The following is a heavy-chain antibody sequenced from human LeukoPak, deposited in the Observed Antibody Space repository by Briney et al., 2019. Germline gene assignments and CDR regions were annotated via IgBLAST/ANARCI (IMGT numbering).Heavy chain of an antibody. Sequence: PSETLSLTCTVSGYSISSGYYWGWIRQPPGKGLEWIGSIYHSGSTYYNPSLKSRVTISVDTSKNQFSLKLSSVTAADTAVYYCARLANFGSDWYYFDYWGQGTLVTVSS. J-gene: IGHJ4*02. CDR2: IYHSGST. CDR3: ARLANFGSDWYYFDY. V-gene: IGHV4-38-2*02. D-gene: IGHD6-19*01. CDR1: GYSISSGYY.